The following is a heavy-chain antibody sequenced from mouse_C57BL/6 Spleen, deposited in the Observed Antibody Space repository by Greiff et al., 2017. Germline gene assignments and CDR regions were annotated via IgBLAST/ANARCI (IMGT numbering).Heavy chain of an antibody. D-gene: IGHD1-1*01. V-gene: IGHV3-6*01. Sequence: EVKLQESGPGLVKPSQSLSLTCSVTGYSITSGYYWNWIRQFPGNKLEWMGYISYDGSNNYNPSLKNRISITRDTSKNQFVLELNCVTTEDTATYYCARGAYGTRYFDVWGTGTTVTVSS. CDR1: GYSITSGYY. J-gene: IGHJ1*03. CDR2: ISYDGSN. CDR3: ARGAYGTRYFDV.